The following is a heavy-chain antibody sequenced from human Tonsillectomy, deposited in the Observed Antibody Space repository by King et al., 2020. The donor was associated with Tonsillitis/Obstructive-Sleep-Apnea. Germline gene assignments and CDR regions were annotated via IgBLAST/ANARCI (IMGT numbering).Heavy chain of an antibody. D-gene: IGHD3-3*01. V-gene: IGHV3-30*18. J-gene: IGHJ3*02. CDR3: AKGNYDFWSGYTSGAFDI. CDR1: GFTFRNYG. Sequence: VQLVESGGGVVQPGRSLRPSCADSGFTFRNYGMHWVRPAPGKWLEWVAVILFDGRKTYYVGSVKGRLTISRDNSRNTLYLQMNSLRADDTAVYHCAKGNYDFWSGYTSGAFDIWGQGTMVTVSS. CDR2: ILFDGRKT.